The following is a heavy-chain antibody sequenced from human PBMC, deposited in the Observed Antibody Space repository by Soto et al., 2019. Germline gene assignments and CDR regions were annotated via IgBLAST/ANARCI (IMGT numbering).Heavy chain of an antibody. V-gene: IGHV3-23*01. CDR2: ISGSGGST. CDR1: GFTFSSYA. J-gene: IGHJ4*02. Sequence: GSLRLSCAASGFTFSSYAMCWVRQAPGKGLEWVSAISGSGGSTSYADSVKGRFTISRDNSKNTLYLQMNSLRAVDTAVYYCAKDLGVGFVADFEYWGQGTLVTVSS. CDR3: AKDLGVGFVADFEY. D-gene: IGHD6-19*01.